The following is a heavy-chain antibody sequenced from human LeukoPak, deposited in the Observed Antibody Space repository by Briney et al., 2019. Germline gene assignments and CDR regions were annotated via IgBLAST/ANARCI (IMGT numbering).Heavy chain of an antibody. J-gene: IGHJ6*02. CDR3: ARGPTPRYCSGGSCYTHYGMDV. D-gene: IGHD2-15*01. CDR1: GFTFSSYT. CDR2: ISSSSSYI. Sequence: GGSLRLSCAASGFTFSSYTMNWVRQAPGKGLEWVSSISSSSSYIYYADSVKGRPTISRDNAKNSLYLQMNSLRAEDTAVYYCARGPTPRYCSGGSCYTHYGMDVWGQGTTVTVSS. V-gene: IGHV3-21*01.